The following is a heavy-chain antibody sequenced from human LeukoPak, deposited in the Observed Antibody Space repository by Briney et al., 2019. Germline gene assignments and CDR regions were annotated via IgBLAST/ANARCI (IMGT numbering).Heavy chain of an antibody. Sequence: GGSLRLSCAASGFTFSSYAIHWVRQAPGKGLEWVAVISYDGSNKYYADSVKGRFTISRDNSKNTLYLQMNSLRAEDTAVYYCARDPSSGWYKAFDYWGQGTLVTVSS. J-gene: IGHJ4*02. V-gene: IGHV3-30-3*01. CDR1: GFTFSSYA. CDR2: ISYDGSNK. CDR3: ARDPSSGWYKAFDY. D-gene: IGHD6-19*01.